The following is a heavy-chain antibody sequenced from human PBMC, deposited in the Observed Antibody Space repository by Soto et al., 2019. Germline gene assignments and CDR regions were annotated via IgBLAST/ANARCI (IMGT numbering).Heavy chain of an antibody. Sequence: QVQLVQSGAEVKKPGSSVKVSCKASGGTFSSYAISWVRQAPGQGLEWMGGIIPIFGTANYAQKFQGRVTITADESTSTSYMELSSLRSEDTAVYYCASCGYSYGWDAFDIWGQGTMVTVSS. CDR2: IIPIFGTA. CDR1: GGTFSSYA. V-gene: IGHV1-69*01. CDR3: ASCGYSYGWDAFDI. D-gene: IGHD5-18*01. J-gene: IGHJ3*02.